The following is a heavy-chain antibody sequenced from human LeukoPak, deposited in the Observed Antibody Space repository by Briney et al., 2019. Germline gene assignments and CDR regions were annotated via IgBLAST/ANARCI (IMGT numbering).Heavy chain of an antibody. CDR3: AGDSSGYYYYYYGMDV. D-gene: IGHD3-22*01. J-gene: IGHJ6*02. V-gene: IGHV3-74*01. CDR2: INSDGSST. Sequence: GGSLRLSCAASGFTFSSYWMHWVRQAPGKGLVWVSRINSDGSSTSYADSVKGRFTISRDNAKNTLYLQMNSLRAEDTAVYYCAGDSSGYYYYYYGMDVWGQGTTVTVSS. CDR1: GFTFSSYW.